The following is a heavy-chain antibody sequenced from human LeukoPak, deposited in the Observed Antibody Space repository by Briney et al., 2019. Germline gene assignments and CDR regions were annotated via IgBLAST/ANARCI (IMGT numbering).Heavy chain of an antibody. V-gene: IGHV3-7*04. D-gene: IGHD6-13*01. J-gene: IGHJ4*02. CDR3: ARANIGASFDY. Sequence: GGSLRLSCVASGFTFRYWMSWVRQAPGKGLEWVANIKQDGSEKSYVDSVKGRFTISRDNAKNSLYLQMNSLRAEDAAVYYCARANIGASFDYWGQGTLVTVCS. CDR1: GFTFRYW. CDR2: IKQDGSEK.